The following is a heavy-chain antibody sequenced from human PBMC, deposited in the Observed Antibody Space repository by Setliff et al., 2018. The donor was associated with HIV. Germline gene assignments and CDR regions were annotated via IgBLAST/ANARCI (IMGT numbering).Heavy chain of an antibody. CDR3: ARDPYPYFDYGDWYFDL. Sequence: HPGGSLRLSCAASRFTFSNYWMSWVRQAPGKGLEWVANIKQDGSEKYYVDSVKGRFTISRDNAKNSLYLQMNSLRAEDTAVYYCARDPYPYFDYGDWYFDLWGRGTLVTVSS. CDR1: RFTFSNYW. J-gene: IGHJ2*01. V-gene: IGHV3-7*01. D-gene: IGHD4-17*01. CDR2: IKQDGSEK.